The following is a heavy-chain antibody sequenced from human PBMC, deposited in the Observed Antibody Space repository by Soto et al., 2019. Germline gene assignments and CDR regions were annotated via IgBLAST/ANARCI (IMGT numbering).Heavy chain of an antibody. CDR2: INHSGST. Sequence: PSETLSLTCAVYNGSFSGYYWTWIRQPPGKWLEWIGEINHSGSTNYNPSLKSRVTISVDTSKNQFSLKLSSVTAADTAVYYCAREAYYDSSLIDYWGQGXLVTVYS. CDR3: AREAYYDSSLIDY. D-gene: IGHD3-22*01. CDR1: NGSFSGYY. V-gene: IGHV4-34*01. J-gene: IGHJ4*02.